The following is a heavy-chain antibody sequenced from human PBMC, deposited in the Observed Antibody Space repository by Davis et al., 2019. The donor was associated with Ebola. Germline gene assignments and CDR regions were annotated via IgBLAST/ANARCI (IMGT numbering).Heavy chain of an antibody. D-gene: IGHD6-19*01. CDR1: GFTFSTFS. J-gene: IGHJ4*02. V-gene: IGHV3-21*04. CDR3: ARDFSGWSRDY. CDR2: MSPDSRYI. Sequence: PGGSLRLSCAASGFTFSTFSMNWFRQAPGKGLEWVSSMSPDSRYIYYADSVKGRFTISRDNAKNSLYLQMNGLRAEDTAVYYCARDFSGWSRDYWGLGTLVTVSS.